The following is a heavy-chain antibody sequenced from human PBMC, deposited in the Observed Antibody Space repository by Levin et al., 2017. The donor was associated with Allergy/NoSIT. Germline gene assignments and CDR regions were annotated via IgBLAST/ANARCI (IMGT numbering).Heavy chain of an antibody. D-gene: IGHD5-18*01. CDR2: IKQDGSEK. CDR1: GFTFSTYW. V-gene: IGHV3-7*02. CDR3: ASYEDPALLYDAFDI. J-gene: IGHJ3*02. Sequence: PGGSLRLSCAASGFTFSTYWMSWVRQAPGKGLEWVANIKQDGSEKYYVASVEGRFTISRDNAKNSLYLQMNSLRAEDTAVYYCASYEDPALLYDAFDIWGQGTMVTVSS.